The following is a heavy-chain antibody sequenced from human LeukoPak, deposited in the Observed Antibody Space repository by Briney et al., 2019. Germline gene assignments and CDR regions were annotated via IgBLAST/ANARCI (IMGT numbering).Heavy chain of an antibody. CDR1: GGSISPYY. D-gene: IGHD6-6*01. V-gene: IGHV4-34*01. CDR3: ASLARGGNWFDP. J-gene: IGHJ5*02. CDR2: INHSGGT. Sequence: PSETLSLTCTVSGGSISPYYWNWIRQPPGKGLEWIGEINHSGGTNYNPSLKSRVTISVDTSKNQFSLKLSSVTAADTAVYYCASLARGGNWFDPWGQGTLVTVSS.